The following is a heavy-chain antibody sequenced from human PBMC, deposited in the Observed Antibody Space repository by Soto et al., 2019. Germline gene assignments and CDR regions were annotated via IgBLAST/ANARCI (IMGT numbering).Heavy chain of an antibody. Sequence: GASVKVSCKVSGYTLTELSMHWVRQAPGKGLEWMGGFDPEDGETIYAQKFQGRVTMTEDTSTDTAYMELSSLRSEDTAVYYCATYPHIGYSSSWYEMDVWGQGTTVTVSS. J-gene: IGHJ6*02. CDR3: ATYPHIGYSSSWYEMDV. V-gene: IGHV1-24*01. CDR1: GYTLTELS. D-gene: IGHD6-13*01. CDR2: FDPEDGET.